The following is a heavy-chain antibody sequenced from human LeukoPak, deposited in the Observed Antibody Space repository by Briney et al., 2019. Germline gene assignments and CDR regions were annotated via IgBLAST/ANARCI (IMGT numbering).Heavy chain of an antibody. CDR3: ARAPRIASGGDY. J-gene: IGHJ4*02. Sequence: GGSLRLSCAASGFSFSSYAMHWVRQAPGKGLEYVSAISSNGGTSYYANSVKGRFTISRDNSKNTLYLQMGSLRAGDMAVYFCARAPRIASGGDYWGQGTLVTVSS. CDR1: GFSFSSYA. CDR2: ISSNGGTS. V-gene: IGHV3-64*01. D-gene: IGHD6-13*01.